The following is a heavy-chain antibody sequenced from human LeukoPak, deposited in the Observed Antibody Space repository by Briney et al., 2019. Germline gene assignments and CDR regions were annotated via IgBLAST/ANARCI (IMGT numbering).Heavy chain of an antibody. D-gene: IGHD6-19*01. CDR2: IYYSGST. CDR1: GGSISSYY. Sequence: PSETLSLTCTVSGGSISSYYWSWIRQPPGKGLEWIGYIYYSGSTNYNPSLKSRVTISVDTSKNQFSLKLSSVTAADTAVDYCATYHHSSGFDYWGQGTLVTVSS. CDR3: ATYHHSSGFDY. V-gene: IGHV4-59*08. J-gene: IGHJ4*02.